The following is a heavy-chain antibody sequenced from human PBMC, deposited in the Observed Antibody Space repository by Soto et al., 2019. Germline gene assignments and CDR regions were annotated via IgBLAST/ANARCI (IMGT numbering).Heavy chain of an antibody. V-gene: IGHV1-8*01. D-gene: IGHD3-16*01. J-gene: IGHJ5*02. Sequence: ASVKVSCKASGYSFTNNDVSWVRQATGQGLEWMGWMNPGSGDTGYAQKFQGRVTMTRDISTATAYMELSSLRSDDTATYYCARMATFGSLNWFDPWGQGTLVTVSS. CDR2: MNPGSGDT. CDR1: GYSFTNND. CDR3: ARMATFGSLNWFDP.